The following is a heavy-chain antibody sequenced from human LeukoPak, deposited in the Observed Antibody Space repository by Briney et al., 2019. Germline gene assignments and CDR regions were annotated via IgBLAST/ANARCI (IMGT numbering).Heavy chain of an antibody. CDR2: IKKDGSEK. V-gene: IGHV3-7*01. CDR3: ARGHRDFWSGYYSSYYYMDV. J-gene: IGHJ6*03. CDR1: GFTFSSYW. Sequence: GGSLRLSCAASGFTFSSYWMSWVRQAPGKGLEWVANIKKDGSEKYYVDSVKGRFTISRDNAKTSLYLQMNSLRAEDTAVYYCARGHRDFWSGYYSSYYYMDVWGKGTTVTVSS. D-gene: IGHD3-3*01.